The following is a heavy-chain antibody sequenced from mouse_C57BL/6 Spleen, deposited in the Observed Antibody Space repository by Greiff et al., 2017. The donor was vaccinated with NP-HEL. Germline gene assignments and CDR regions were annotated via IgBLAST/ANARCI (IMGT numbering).Heavy chain of an antibody. J-gene: IGHJ1*03. CDR1: GFTFSSYA. V-gene: IGHV5-4*01. CDR3: ARDGGVAPYWYFDV. Sequence: EVKVVESGGGLVKPGGSLKLSCAASGFTFSSYAMSWVRQTPEKRLEWVATISDGGSYTYYPDNVKGRFTISRDNAKNNLYLQMSHLKSEDTAMYYCARDGGVAPYWYFDVWGTGTTVTVSS. CDR2: ISDGGSYT. D-gene: IGHD1-1*01.